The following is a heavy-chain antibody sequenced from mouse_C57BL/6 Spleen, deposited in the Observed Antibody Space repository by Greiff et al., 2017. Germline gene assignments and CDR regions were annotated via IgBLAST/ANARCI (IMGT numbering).Heavy chain of an antibody. Sequence: VQLQQPGAELVKPGASVKMSCKASGYTFTSYWITWVKQRPGQGLEWIGDIYPGSGSTSYNEKFKSKATLTVDTSSSTAYMQLSSLTSEDSAVYYCARGGYSNYLFAYWGQGTLVTVSA. CDR2: IYPGSGST. CDR1: GYTFTSYW. J-gene: IGHJ3*01. D-gene: IGHD2-5*01. V-gene: IGHV1-55*01. CDR3: ARGGYSNYLFAY.